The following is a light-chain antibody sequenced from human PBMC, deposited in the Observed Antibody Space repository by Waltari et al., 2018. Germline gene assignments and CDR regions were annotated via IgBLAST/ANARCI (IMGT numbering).Light chain of an antibody. CDR2: CKD. V-gene: IGLV3-19*01. Sequence: SSELTLGPAVSVALGQAVKITCQEDFRRTSYASWYQGKPGQATLFVLFCKDKRPSGVPARVSGYSSGTTSAVIITGAQAEAEAFYYCCARKCRDNQVVFGGGTKVTVL. CDR3: CARKCRDNQVV. J-gene: IGLJ3*02. CDR1: FRRTSY.